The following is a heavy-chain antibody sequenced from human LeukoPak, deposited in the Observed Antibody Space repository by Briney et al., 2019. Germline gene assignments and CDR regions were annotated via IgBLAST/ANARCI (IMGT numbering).Heavy chain of an antibody. Sequence: PGGSLRLSCAASGFTFSSYGMSWVRQAPGKGLEWVSAISGSGGSTYYADSVKGRFTISRDNSKNSLYLQMNSLRVEDTAVYYCAKFPAYYGSGSYYYFDYWGQGTLVTVSS. CDR1: GFTFSSYG. V-gene: IGHV3-23*01. D-gene: IGHD3-10*01. CDR3: AKFPAYYGSGSYYYFDY. CDR2: ISGSGGST. J-gene: IGHJ4*02.